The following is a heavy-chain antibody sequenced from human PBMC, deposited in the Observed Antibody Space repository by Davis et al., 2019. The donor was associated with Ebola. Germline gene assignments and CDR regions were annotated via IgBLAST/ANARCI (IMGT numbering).Heavy chain of an antibody. Sequence: GESLKISCAASGFTFSTYSMSWVRQAPGQGLEWVSSISSDSDYIYYADSAKGRFTISRDNAKNSLYLQMNSLRAEDTAVYYCARDAWLVGGFEYWGQGTLVTVSS. D-gene: IGHD6-19*01. CDR2: ISSDSDYI. J-gene: IGHJ4*02. CDR3: ARDAWLVGGFEY. V-gene: IGHV3-21*01. CDR1: GFTFSTYS.